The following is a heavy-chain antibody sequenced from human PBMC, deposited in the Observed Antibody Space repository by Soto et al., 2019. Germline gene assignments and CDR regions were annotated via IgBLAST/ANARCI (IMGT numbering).Heavy chain of an antibody. V-gene: IGHV1-58*01. J-gene: IGHJ4*02. Sequence: GASVKVSCKTSGFTFSSSAVHWVRQARGHRLQWIGWIDVGSANANYAQMLQERVTISRDMSTSTAYMELSSLRPEDTAVYYCYYYDSSGFPYWGQGTLVTVSS. CDR2: IDVGSANA. D-gene: IGHD3-22*01. CDR1: GFTFSSSA. CDR3: YYYDSSGFPY.